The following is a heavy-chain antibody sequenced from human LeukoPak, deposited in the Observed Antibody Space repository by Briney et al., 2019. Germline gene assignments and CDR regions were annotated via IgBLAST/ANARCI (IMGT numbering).Heavy chain of an antibody. V-gene: IGHV3-21*01. CDR1: GFIFDSYT. CDR3: ARAVAVSVGRCYGMDV. J-gene: IGHJ6*02. Sequence: PGGSLRLSCAASGFIFDSYTMNWVRQAPGKGLEWVSSISSSSTYIFYADSVRGRFTISRDNARNSVYLQVNSLSADDTAVYYCARAVAVSVGRCYGMDVWGQGTTVTVSS. D-gene: IGHD4-17*01. CDR2: ISSSSTYI.